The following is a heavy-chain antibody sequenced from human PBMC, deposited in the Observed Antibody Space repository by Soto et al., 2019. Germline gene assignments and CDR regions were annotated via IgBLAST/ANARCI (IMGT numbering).Heavy chain of an antibody. J-gene: IGHJ3*01. D-gene: IGHD3-16*01. V-gene: IGHV3-23*01. Sequence: GGSLRLSCAASGFTFSSYAMSWVRQAPGKGLEWVSAISGSGGSTYYADSVKGRFTISRDNSKSTLYLQMNTLRADDTAVYYGGRDDIIMSVVKITFDFGGQGTMVTVAS. CDR3: GRDDIIMSVVKITFDF. CDR1: GFTFSSYA. CDR2: ISGSGGST.